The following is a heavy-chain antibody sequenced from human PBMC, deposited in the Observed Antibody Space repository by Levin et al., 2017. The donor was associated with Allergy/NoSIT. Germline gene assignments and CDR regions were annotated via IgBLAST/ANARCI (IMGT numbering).Heavy chain of an antibody. D-gene: IGHD2-2*01. CDR3: ARFVVTPVSYFYMDV. CDR1: VYTFKNYG. J-gene: IGHJ6*03. V-gene: IGHV1-18*01. CDR2: ISTHNGNT. Sequence: GESLKISCKASVYTFKNYGISWVRQAPGQGLEWMGWISTHNGNTNYAQSFQGRVTMTTDTSTSTADMELRSLISDDTAVYYCARFVVTPVSYFYMDVWGKGTTVTVSS.